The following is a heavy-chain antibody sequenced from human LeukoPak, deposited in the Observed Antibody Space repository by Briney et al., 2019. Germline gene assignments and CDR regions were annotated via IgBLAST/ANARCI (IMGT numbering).Heavy chain of an antibody. J-gene: IGHJ4*02. CDR2: IYPDDTT. CDR3: AREVHSTGGGSFDY. Sequence: GGSLRLSCAASGFTFSDYYMSWIRQAPGKGLEWVSVIYPDDTTYYADSVKGRFTISRDNSKNTLYLQMNNLRPEDTAVYYCAREVHSTGGGSFDYWGQGTLVTVSS. V-gene: IGHV3-66*01. D-gene: IGHD6-19*01. CDR1: GFTFSDYY.